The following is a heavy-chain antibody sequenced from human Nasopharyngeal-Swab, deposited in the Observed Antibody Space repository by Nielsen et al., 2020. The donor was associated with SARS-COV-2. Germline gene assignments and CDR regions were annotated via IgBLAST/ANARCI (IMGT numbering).Heavy chain of an antibody. CDR3: ARVQDYGYFDY. D-gene: IGHD4-17*01. J-gene: IGHJ4*02. V-gene: IGHV4-59*01. Sequence: GSLRLSCTVSGGSISSYYWSWIRQPPGKGLEWIGYIYYSGSTNYNPSLKSRVTISVDTSKNQFSLKLSSVTAADTAVYYCARVQDYGYFDYWGQGTLVTVSS. CDR2: IYYSGST. CDR1: GGSISSYY.